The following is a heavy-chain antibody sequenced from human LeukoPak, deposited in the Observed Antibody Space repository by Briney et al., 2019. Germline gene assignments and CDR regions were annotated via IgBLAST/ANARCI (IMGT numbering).Heavy chain of an antibody. CDR1: GGSISSYY. J-gene: IGHJ4*02. CDR3: ARARYSSLDY. CDR2: IYYSGST. Sequence: PSETLSLTCTVSGGSISSYYWSWIRQPPGKGLEWVGYIYYSGSTNYNTSLKSRVTISVDTSKSQFSLKLSSVTAADTAVYYCARARYSSLDYWGQGTLVTVPS. V-gene: IGHV4-59*01. D-gene: IGHD6-19*01.